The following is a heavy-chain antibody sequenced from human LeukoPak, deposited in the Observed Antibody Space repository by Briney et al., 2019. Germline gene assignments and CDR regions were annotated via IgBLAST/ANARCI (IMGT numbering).Heavy chain of an antibody. CDR1: GGTFSSYA. J-gene: IGHJ4*02. D-gene: IGHD3-10*01. V-gene: IGHV1-69*05. Sequence: SVKVSSKASGGTFSSYAISWVRQAPGQGLEWMGGIIPIFGTANYAQKFQGRVTITTDESTSTAYMELSSLRSEDTAVYYCARSELLWFGGVNSGFDYWGQGTLVTVSS. CDR3: ARSELLWFGGVNSGFDY. CDR2: IIPIFGTA.